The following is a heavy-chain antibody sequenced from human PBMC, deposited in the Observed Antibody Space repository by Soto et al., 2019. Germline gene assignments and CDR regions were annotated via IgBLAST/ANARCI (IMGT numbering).Heavy chain of an antibody. V-gene: IGHV4-38-2*02. CDR2: IYHSGST. J-gene: IGHJ4*02. CDR3: ARDIDILTGYYY. D-gene: IGHD3-9*01. CDR1: GYSISSGYY. Sequence: SETLSLTCTVSGYSISSGYYWGWIRQPPGKGLEWIGSIYHSGSTYYNPSLKSRVTISVDTSKNQFSLKLSSVTAADTAVYYCARDIDILTGYYYWGQGTLVTVSS.